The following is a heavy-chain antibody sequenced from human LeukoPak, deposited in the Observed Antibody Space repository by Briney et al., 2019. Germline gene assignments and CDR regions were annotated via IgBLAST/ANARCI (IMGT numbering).Heavy chain of an antibody. CDR1: GFTFSTYA. CDR3: AKEGAGIAGTGYFDY. J-gene: IGHJ4*02. CDR2: ISGSGGNT. D-gene: IGHD6-13*01. V-gene: IGHV3-23*01. Sequence: PGGSLRLSCAASGFTFSTYAMSWVRQAPGKGLEWVSGISGSGGNTYYADSVKGRFTISRDNSKNTLYLQMNSLRAEDTAVYYCAKEGAGIAGTGYFDYWGQGTLVTVSS.